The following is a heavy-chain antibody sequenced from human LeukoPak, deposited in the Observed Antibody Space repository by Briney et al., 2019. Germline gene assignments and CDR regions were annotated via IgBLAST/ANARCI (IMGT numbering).Heavy chain of an antibody. V-gene: IGHV3-48*04. J-gene: IGHJ3*02. CDR1: GFNFNTYS. CDR2: IISSSSTI. CDR3: ANGQKAFDI. Sequence: PGGSLRLSCVASGFNFNTYSMNWVRQAPGKGLEWISYIISSSSTIYYADSVKGRFTISRDNAKNTLYLQMNSLRAEDTAVYYCANGQKAFDIWGQGTMVTVSS.